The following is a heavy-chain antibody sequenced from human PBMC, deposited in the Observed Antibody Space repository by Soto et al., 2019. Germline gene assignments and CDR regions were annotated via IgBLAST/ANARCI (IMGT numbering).Heavy chain of an antibody. CDR3: ARESGDGYNDY. CDR1: GGSFSNYA. V-gene: IGHV1-69*12. J-gene: IGHJ4*02. Sequence: QVQLMQSGAEVKKPGSSVKVSCKASGGSFSNYAITWVRQAPGQGLEWMGGIIPIFDTTNYAQKFQGRVTITVDESTNTAYMELSSLTSEDTAVYYCARESGDGYNDYWGQGTLVTVSS. CDR2: IIPIFDTT. D-gene: IGHD5-12*01.